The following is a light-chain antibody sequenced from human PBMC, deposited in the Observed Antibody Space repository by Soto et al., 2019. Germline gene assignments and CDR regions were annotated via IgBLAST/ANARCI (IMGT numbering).Light chain of an antibody. CDR1: QSISGN. CDR2: AAS. CDR3: QQYNSYSLT. Sequence: DIQMTQNPSSLSASVGDRVTITCRASQSISGNLNWYQQKPGKAPKLLIYAASTLQSGVPSRFSGSRSGTEFTLTISSLQPDDFATYYCQQYNSYSLTFGGGTKVDI. V-gene: IGKV1-5*01. J-gene: IGKJ4*01.